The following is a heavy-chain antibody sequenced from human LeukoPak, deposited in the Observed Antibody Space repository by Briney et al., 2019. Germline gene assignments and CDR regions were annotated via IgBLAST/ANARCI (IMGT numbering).Heavy chain of an antibody. CDR2: INPNSGGT. D-gene: IGHD5-18*01. V-gene: IGHV1-2*02. J-gene: IGHJ4*02. CDR1: VYTFTVYY. CDR3: ARASGYSYAKYYFDY. Sequence: GASVKVSCKASVYTFTVYYMYWVRQPPAQGLERMGWINPNSGGTKYAQKFQGRVNMTRDTSISTAYMELSRLRSDDTAVYYCARASGYSYAKYYFDYWGQGTLVTVSS.